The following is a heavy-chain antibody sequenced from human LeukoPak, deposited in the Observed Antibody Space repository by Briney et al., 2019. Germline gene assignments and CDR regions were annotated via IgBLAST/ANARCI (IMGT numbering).Heavy chain of an antibody. J-gene: IGHJ3*02. CDR3: IKDMGFDLLKDAFHI. CDR2: ISWDSGNQ. D-gene: IGHD3-9*01. CDR1: GFSLDDYA. V-gene: IGHV3-9*01. Sequence: PGGSLRLSCVDSGFSLDDYAMHWVRQVPGKGLEWVSSISWDSGNQAYADSVKGRFTISRDNAKNSLYLQMNSLRPEDTAFYYCIKDMGFDLLKDAFHIWGQGTLVTVSS.